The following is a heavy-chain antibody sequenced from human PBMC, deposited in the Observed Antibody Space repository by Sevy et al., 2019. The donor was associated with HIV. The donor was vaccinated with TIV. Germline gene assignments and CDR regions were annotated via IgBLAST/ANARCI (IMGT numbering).Heavy chain of an antibody. V-gene: IGHV3-23*01. J-gene: IGHJ4*02. D-gene: IGHD6-13*01. CDR3: LKLKGASGPFGF. CDR2: ISGSGGST. CDR1: GLTFSSYA. Sequence: GGSLRLSCAASGLTFSSYAMSWVRQAPGKGLEWVSVISGSGGSTHYADSVKGSFTISSDNSNNTLYLQMNSLRAEDTAVYYCLKLKGASGPFGFWGQGTLVTVSS.